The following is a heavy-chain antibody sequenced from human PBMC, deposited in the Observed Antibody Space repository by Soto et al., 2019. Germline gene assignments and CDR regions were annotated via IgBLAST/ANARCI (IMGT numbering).Heavy chain of an antibody. Sequence: LSETLSLTCTVSGGSISSGGYYWSWIRQHPGKGLEWIGYIYYSGSTYYNPSLKSRVTISVDTSKNQFSLKLSSVTAADTAVYYCARSPFSGEYDYWGQGTLVTVSS. CDR2: IYYSGST. V-gene: IGHV4-31*03. CDR1: GGSISSGGYY. J-gene: IGHJ4*02. D-gene: IGHD4-17*01. CDR3: ARSPFSGEYDY.